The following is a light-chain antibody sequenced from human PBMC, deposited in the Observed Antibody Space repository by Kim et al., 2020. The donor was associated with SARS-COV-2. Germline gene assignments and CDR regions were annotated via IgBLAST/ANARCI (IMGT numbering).Light chain of an antibody. Sequence: GQSITISCTRTSSDVGGYNYVSWYQQHPGKAPKLMIHDVTNRPSGVSDRFSGSKSGNTASLTISGLQTEDEADYYCSSYTRTTTLVFGGGTKLTVL. J-gene: IGLJ2*01. CDR2: DVT. CDR1: SSDVGGYNY. CDR3: SSYTRTTTLV. V-gene: IGLV2-14*03.